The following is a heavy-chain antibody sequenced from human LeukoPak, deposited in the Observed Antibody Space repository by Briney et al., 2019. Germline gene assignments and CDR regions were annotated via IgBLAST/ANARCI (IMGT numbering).Heavy chain of an antibody. CDR2: MNPNSGNT. CDR1: GYTSTSYD. CDR3: ARGLGRAAMVTRGGVRFDY. Sequence: VASVKVSCKASGYTSTSYDINWVRQATGQGLEWMGWMNPNSGNTGSAQKFQGRVTMTRNTSISTAYMELSSLTSEDTAVYYCARGLGRAAMVTRGGVRFDYWGQGTLVTVSS. D-gene: IGHD5-18*01. V-gene: IGHV1-8*01. J-gene: IGHJ4*02.